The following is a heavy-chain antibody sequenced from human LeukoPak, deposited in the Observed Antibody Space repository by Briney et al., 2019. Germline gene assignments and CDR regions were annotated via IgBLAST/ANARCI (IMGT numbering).Heavy chain of an antibody. J-gene: IGHJ4*02. CDR3: ASPRYCSGGSCQYFGY. Sequence: SVKVSCKASGGTFSSYAISWVRQAPGQGLEWMGGIIPIFGTANYAQKFQGRVTITADESTSTAYMELSSLRSEDTAVYYCASPRYCSGGSCQYFGYWGQGTLVTVSS. CDR1: GGTFSSYA. D-gene: IGHD2-15*01. V-gene: IGHV1-69*13. CDR2: IIPIFGTA.